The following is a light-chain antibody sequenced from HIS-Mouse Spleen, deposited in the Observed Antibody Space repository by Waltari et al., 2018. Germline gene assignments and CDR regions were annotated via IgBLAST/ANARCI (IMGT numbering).Light chain of an antibody. J-gene: IGLJ3*02. CDR3: NSRDSSGNHWV. CDR2: GKN. V-gene: IGLV3-19*01. Sequence: SSKLTQDPAVSVAFGQTVRITCQGDSLRSYYASWYQQKPGQAPVLVIYGKNNRPSGIPDRFSGSSSGNTASLTITGAQAEDEADYYCNSRDSSGNHWVFGGGTKLTVL. CDR1: SLRSYY.